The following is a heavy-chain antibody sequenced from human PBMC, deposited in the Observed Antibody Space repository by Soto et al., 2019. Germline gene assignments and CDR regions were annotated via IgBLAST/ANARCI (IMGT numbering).Heavy chain of an antibody. D-gene: IGHD4-17*01. CDR3: AKGLDYGDKPDY. CDR1: GFTFSNYD. CDR2: FSVSSGRT. V-gene: IGHV3-23*01. Sequence: GGSLRLSCAASGFTFSNYDMSWVRQAPGKGLEWVSGFSVSSGRTFYADSVKGRFTISRDNSKNTLYLQMNSLRAEDTAVYYCAKGLDYGDKPDYWGQGTLVTVSS. J-gene: IGHJ4*02.